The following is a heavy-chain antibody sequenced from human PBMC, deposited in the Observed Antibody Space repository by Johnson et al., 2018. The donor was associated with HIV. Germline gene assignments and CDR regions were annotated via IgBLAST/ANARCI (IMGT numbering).Heavy chain of an antibody. CDR3: AKHSSGYRDAFDI. CDR1: GFTFSSYA. Sequence: VQLVESGGGLVQPGGSLRLSCAASGFTFSSYAISWVRQAPGKGLEWVSAISGSGGSAFYADSVKGRFILSRDNSKNTLYLQMNSLRAEDTAVYYCAKHSSGYRDAFDIWGQGTMVTVSS. CDR2: ISGSGGSA. V-gene: IGHV3-23*04. J-gene: IGHJ3*02. D-gene: IGHD3-22*01.